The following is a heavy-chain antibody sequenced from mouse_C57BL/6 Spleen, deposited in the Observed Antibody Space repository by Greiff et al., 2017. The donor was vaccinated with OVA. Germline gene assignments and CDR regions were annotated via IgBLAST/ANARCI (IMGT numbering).Heavy chain of an antibody. Sequence: VQRVESGAELARPGASVKLSCKASGYTFTSYGISWVKQRTGQGLEWIGEIYPRSGNTYYNEKFKGKATLTADKSSSTAYMELRSLTSEDSAVYFCALKGDSSGYGAYWGQGTLVTVSA. CDR1: GYTFTSYG. J-gene: IGHJ3*01. CDR2: IYPRSGNT. V-gene: IGHV1-81*01. CDR3: ALKGDSSGYGAY. D-gene: IGHD3-2*02.